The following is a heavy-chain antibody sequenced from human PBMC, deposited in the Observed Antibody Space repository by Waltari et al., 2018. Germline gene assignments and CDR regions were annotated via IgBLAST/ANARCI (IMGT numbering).Heavy chain of an antibody. J-gene: IGHJ4*02. CDR1: GFTLRSYA. V-gene: IGHV3-30-3*01. CDR2: ISYDGSNK. Sequence: QVQRVESAGGVGQPGRSLRLYCAAPGFTLRSYAMHWVRQAPGKGLEWVAVISYDGSNKYYADSVKGRFTISRDNSKNTLYLQMNSLGAEDTAVYYCARRNPAAGEYWGQGTLVTVSS. CDR3: ARRNPAAGEY. D-gene: IGHD6-13*01.